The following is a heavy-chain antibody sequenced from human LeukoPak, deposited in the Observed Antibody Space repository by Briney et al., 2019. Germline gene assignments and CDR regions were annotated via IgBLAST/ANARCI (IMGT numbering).Heavy chain of an antibody. CDR3: ARARVPAATAGLDF. CDR1: GGSLSRYY. V-gene: IGHV4-59*01. D-gene: IGHD2-2*01. J-gene: IGHJ4*02. Sequence: SETLSHTCTVSGGSLSRYYWSWIRPPPRKGLEWIGYIYYSGSTNYIPSLKSRVTISVDTSKNQFALKLSAVTAADTAGYYCARARVPAATAGLDFWGQGTLVTVSS. CDR2: IYYSGST.